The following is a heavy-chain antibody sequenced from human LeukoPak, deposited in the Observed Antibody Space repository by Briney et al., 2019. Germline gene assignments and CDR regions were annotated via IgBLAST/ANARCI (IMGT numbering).Heavy chain of an antibody. J-gene: IGHJ3*02. Sequence: PSETLSLTCAVSGYSISSGYYWGWIRQPPGKGLEWIGSIYHSGRTYYNASLKSRVAISVDKSKNQFSLKLSSVTAADTAVYYCARLGYYYDSSGYYYGAFDIWGQGTMVTVSS. D-gene: IGHD3-22*01. CDR1: GYSISSGYY. CDR2: IYHSGRT. CDR3: ARLGYYYDSSGYYYGAFDI. V-gene: IGHV4-38-2*01.